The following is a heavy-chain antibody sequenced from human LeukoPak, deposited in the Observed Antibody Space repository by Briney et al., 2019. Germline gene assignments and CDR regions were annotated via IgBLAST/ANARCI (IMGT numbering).Heavy chain of an antibody. CDR2: ISYDGSNK. J-gene: IGHJ4*02. CDR3: AKDERGILKSPTTFDY. CDR1: GFTFSSYD. Sequence: GGSQRLSCAASGFTFSSYDMHWVREAPGKGLEWVAIISYDGSNKYYADSVKGRFTISRDNSKNTVYLQMNSLRAEDTAVYYCAKDERGILKSPTTFDYWGQGTLVTVSS. D-gene: IGHD5-12*01. V-gene: IGHV3-30*18.